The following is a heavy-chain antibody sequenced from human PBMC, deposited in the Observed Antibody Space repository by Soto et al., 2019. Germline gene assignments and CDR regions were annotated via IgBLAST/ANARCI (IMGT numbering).Heavy chain of an antibody. CDR3: VARIQLWNRVDF. CDR2: ISSSGTTI. V-gene: IGHV3-11*01. Sequence: LILSCAASRLTFSDYYMSWIRQAPGKGLEWLSHISSSGTTIHYADSVKGRFTISRDNAKKSLFLQTNSLRAEDTAVYYCVARIQLWNRVDFWGQGTLVTVS. CDR1: RLTFSDYY. J-gene: IGHJ4*02. D-gene: IGHD5-18*01.